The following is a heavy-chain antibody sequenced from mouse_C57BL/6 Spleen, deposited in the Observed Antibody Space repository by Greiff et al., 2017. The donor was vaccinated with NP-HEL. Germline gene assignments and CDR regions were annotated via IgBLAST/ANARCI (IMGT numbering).Heavy chain of an antibody. J-gene: IGHJ3*01. Sequence: EVQLQQSGTVLARPGASVKMSCKTSGYTFTSYWMHWVKQRPGQGLEWIGAIYPGNSDTSYNQKFKGKAKLTAVTSASTAYMELSSLTNEDSAVYYCTRINYGSSPAWFAYWGQGTLVTVSA. V-gene: IGHV1-5*01. CDR2: IYPGNSDT. D-gene: IGHD1-1*01. CDR3: TRINYGSSPAWFAY. CDR1: GYTFTSYW.